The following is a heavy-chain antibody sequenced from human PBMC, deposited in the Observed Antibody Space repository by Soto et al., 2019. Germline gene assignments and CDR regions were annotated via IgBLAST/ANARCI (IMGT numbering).Heavy chain of an antibody. Sequence: SLKVSCKASGGTFSIYAISWVRHAPGQGLEWMGGIIPIFGTANYAQKFQGRVTITADESTSTAYMELSSLRSEDTAVYYCARDLGPYCTNGVCRDVWGQGTTVTVSS. D-gene: IGHD2-8*01. CDR2: IIPIFGTA. V-gene: IGHV1-69*13. CDR1: GGTFSIYA. CDR3: ARDLGPYCTNGVCRDV. J-gene: IGHJ6*02.